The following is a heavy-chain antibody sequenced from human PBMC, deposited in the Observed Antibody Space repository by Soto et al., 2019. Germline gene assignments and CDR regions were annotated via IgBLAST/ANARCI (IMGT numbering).Heavy chain of an antibody. Sequence: EVQLLESGGGLVQPGGSLRLSCAASGFTFSSYALSWVRQAPGKGLEWVSAITGSGGSTYYADSVEGRFTISRDNSKNTLSLQMNSLRAEDTAVYYCAKGLGSGSYAASDSWGQGTLVTVSS. CDR3: AKGLGSGSYAASDS. D-gene: IGHD1-26*01. CDR2: ITGSGGST. CDR1: GFTFSSYA. J-gene: IGHJ5*01. V-gene: IGHV3-23*01.